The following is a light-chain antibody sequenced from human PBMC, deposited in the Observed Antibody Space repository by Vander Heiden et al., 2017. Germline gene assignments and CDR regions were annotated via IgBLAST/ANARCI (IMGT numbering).Light chain of an antibody. J-gene: IGKJ4*01. CDR2: DAS. Sequence: DIQMTQSPSSLSASVGDRVTITFQASQDISNYLNWYQQKPGKAPKLLIYDASNLEKGVPSRFSGSGSGTDFTFTISSLQPEDLATHYCQQDDNLPTFGGGTKVEIK. CDR3: QQDDNLPT. CDR1: QDISNY. V-gene: IGKV1-33*01.